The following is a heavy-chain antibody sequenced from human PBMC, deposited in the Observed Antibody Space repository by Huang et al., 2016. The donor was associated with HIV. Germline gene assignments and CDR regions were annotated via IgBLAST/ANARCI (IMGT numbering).Heavy chain of an antibody. CDR1: GFTFSSYW. Sequence: EVQLVESGGGLVQPGGSLRLSCAASGFTFSSYWMHWVRQAPGKGLVWVSRMKSDGSSSGYADSVKGRCTISRDNAKNTLYLQMNSLRAEDTAVYYCVRDPRIQSWLNYFDYWGQGTLVSVSS. V-gene: IGHV3-74*01. CDR3: VRDPRIQSWLNYFDY. J-gene: IGHJ4*02. D-gene: IGHD3-22*01. CDR2: MKSDGSSS.